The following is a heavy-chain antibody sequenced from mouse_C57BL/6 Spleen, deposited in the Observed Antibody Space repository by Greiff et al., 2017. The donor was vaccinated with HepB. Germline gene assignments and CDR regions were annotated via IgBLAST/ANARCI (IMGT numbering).Heavy chain of an antibody. CDR3: ARRDYDWYYYAMDY. CDR1: GFTFSDYG. CDR2: ISSGSSTI. J-gene: IGHJ4*01. Sequence: EVKLMESGGGLVKPGGSLKLSCAASGFTFSDYGMHWVRQAPEKGLEWVAYISSGSSTIYYADTVKGRFTISRDNAKNTLFLQMTSLRSEDTAMYYCARRDYDWYYYAMDYWGQGTSVTVSS. D-gene: IGHD2-4*01. V-gene: IGHV5-17*01.